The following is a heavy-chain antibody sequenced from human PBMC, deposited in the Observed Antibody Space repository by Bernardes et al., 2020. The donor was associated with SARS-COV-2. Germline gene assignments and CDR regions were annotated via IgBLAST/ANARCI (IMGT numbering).Heavy chain of an antibody. Sequence: SETLSLTCAVYGGSFSGYYWSWIRQPPGKGLEWIGEINHSGSTNYNPSLKSRVTISVDKSKNQFSLRLDSVTAADTAVYYCARIISSDIFDTSAFFDSWGQGSLVIVSS. D-gene: IGHD6-19*01. CDR2: INHSGST. CDR1: GGSFSGYY. CDR3: ARIISSDIFDTSAFFDS. J-gene: IGHJ4*02. V-gene: IGHV4-34*01.